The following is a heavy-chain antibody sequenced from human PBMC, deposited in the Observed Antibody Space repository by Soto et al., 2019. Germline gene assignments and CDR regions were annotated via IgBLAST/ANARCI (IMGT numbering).Heavy chain of an antibody. CDR2: MNSDGSST. CDR1: GFTFGNYW. CDR3: ATAEVDY. V-gene: IGHV3-74*01. Sequence: PGGSLRLSCAASGFTFGNYWMHWVRQAPGKGLEWVSRMNSDGSSTNYADSVKGRFTVSRDNAKNTLYLQMNSLRAEDTAVYYCATAEVDYWGPGTLVTVSS. J-gene: IGHJ4*02.